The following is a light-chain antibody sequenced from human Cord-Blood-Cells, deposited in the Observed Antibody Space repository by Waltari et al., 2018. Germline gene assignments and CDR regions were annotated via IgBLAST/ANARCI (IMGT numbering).Light chain of an antibody. CDR2: EVS. Sequence: QSALTQPASVSGSPGQSLTISCTGTSSDVGGSHYVSWYQKHPGKAPKLMIYEVSNRPSGVSNRFSGSKSGNTASLTISGLQAEDEADYYCSSYTSSSTLYVFGTGTKVTVL. CDR1: SSDVGGSHY. J-gene: IGLJ1*01. CDR3: SSYTSSSTLYV. V-gene: IGLV2-14*01.